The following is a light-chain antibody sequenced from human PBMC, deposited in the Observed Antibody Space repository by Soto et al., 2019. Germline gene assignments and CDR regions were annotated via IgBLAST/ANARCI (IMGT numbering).Light chain of an antibody. J-gene: IGLJ1*01. CDR1: SSDVGSYNL. Sequence: QSALTQPASASGSPGQSITISCTGTSSDVGSYNLVSWYQQHPGKAPKLMIYEVSKRPSGVSSRFSGSKSGNTASLTISGLQAEDEADYYCCSYAGSSTHVFGTGTKLTVL. CDR2: EVS. V-gene: IGLV2-23*02. CDR3: CSYAGSSTHV.